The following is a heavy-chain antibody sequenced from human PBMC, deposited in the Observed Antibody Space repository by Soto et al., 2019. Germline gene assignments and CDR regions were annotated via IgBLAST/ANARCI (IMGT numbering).Heavy chain of an antibody. CDR2: THHSRGT. Sequence: QVQLQESGPGLVKPSGTLSLTCAVSGDSISSDYWWSWVRQPPGKGLEWIGETHHSRGTNYSPSLQSRVTISVDKSNNQFSLRLSPVTAADTAIYFCARYCPAYCLSSWGQGTLVTVSS. CDR3: ARYCPAYCLSS. D-gene: IGHD2-21*01. CDR1: GDSISSDYW. J-gene: IGHJ5*02. V-gene: IGHV4-4*02.